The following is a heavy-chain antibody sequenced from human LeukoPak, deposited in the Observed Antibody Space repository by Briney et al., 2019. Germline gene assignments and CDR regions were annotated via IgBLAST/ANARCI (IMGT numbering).Heavy chain of an antibody. CDR2: ISGSGGST. D-gene: IGHD5-24*01. CDR3: AKDARYGVGDGYNSHDY. J-gene: IGHJ4*02. Sequence: GGSLRLSCAASGFTFSSYWMHWVRQAPGKGLEWVSGISGSGGSTYYADSVKGRSTISRGNSKNTLYLQMNSLRAEDTAVYYCAKDARYGVGDGYNSHDYWGQGTLVTVSS. V-gene: IGHV3-23*01. CDR1: GFTFSSYW.